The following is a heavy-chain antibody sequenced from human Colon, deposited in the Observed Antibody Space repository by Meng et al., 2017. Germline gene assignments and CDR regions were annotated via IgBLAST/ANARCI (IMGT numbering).Heavy chain of an antibody. CDR3: ARDTLYGTDY. J-gene: IGHJ4*02. CDR2: MSDSGTT. V-gene: IGHV4-31*03. CDR1: GGSIKSGGYH. D-gene: IGHD4-17*01. Sequence: QVQLQESGPGLVQPSETLSLVCTVSGGSIKSGGYHWSWVRQHPGKGLEYIGFMSDSGTTDYNPSLRSRVSISEIGSSKNQFSLTLRSVTAVDTATYFCARDTLYGTDYWGQGVLVTVSS.